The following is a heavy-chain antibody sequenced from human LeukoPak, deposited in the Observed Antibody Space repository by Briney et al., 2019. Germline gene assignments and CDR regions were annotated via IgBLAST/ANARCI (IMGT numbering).Heavy chain of an antibody. CDR1: GYCFTSYW. CDR2: IYPGDSDT. V-gene: IGHV5-51*01. D-gene: IGHD3-10*01. J-gene: IGHJ3*02. CDR3: ARHGLPMVRGVEAFDI. Sequence: GESLKISCKGSGYCFTSYWIGWVRQMPGKGLEWMGIIYPGDSDTRYSPSFQGQVTISADKSISTAYLQWSSLKASDTAMYYCARHGLPMVRGVEAFDIWGQGTMVTVSS.